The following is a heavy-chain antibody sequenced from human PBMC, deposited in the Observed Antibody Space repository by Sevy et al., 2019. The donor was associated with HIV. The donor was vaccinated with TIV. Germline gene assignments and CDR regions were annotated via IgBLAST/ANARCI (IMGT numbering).Heavy chain of an antibody. D-gene: IGHD6-19*01. CDR3: AKGRDSSGWYYYGMDV. V-gene: IGHV3-30*18. J-gene: IGHJ6*02. Sequence: GGCLRLSCAASGFTFSSYGMHWVRQAPGKGLEWVAFISYDGSNKYYADSVKGRFTISRDNSKNTLYLPMNSLRAEDRAVYYCAKGRDSSGWYYYGMDVWGQGTTVTVSS. CDR2: ISYDGSNK. CDR1: GFTFSSYG.